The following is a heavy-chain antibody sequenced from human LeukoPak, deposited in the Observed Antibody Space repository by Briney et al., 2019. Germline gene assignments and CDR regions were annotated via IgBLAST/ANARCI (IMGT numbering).Heavy chain of an antibody. CDR3: ARGDIRYDP. J-gene: IGHJ5*02. V-gene: IGHV1-2*02. CDR1: GYSFTSYH. D-gene: IGHD2-15*01. CDR2: INANSGGT. Sequence: ASVKVSCKAYGYSFTSYHINWVRQAPGQGLEWMGWINANSGGTNYAQKFQGRVTMTRDTSISTAYMELSSLRSDDTAVYYCARGDIRYDPWGQGTLVTVSS.